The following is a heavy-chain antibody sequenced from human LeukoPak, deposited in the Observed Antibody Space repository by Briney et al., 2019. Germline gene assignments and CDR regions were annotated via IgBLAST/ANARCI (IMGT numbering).Heavy chain of an antibody. Sequence: PGGSLRLSCVASGFTFSSYWMSWVRQAPGKGLEWVANIKQDGSEKYYVDSVKGRFTISRDNAKNSLYLQMNSLRAEDTAVYYCASTNTFSYWGLGTLVTVSS. CDR3: ASTNTFSY. CDR1: GFTFSSYW. J-gene: IGHJ4*02. V-gene: IGHV3-7*01. D-gene: IGHD5-12*01. CDR2: IKQDGSEK.